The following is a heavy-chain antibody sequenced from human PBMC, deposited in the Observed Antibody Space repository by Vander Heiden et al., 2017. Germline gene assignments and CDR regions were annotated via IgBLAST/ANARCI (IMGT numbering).Heavy chain of an antibody. CDR3: ARKQWRDREYFQH. CDR1: GYTFTSYY. V-gene: IGHV1-46*03. J-gene: IGHJ1*01. D-gene: IGHD6-19*01. CDR2: INRSGGST. Sequence: VQLVQSGAEVKKPGASVKVSCKASGYTFTSYYMPRVPPAPGHALEWMGIINRSGGSTSYAQKVQGRVTMTRDTSTSTVYMELSSLRSEDTAVYYCARKQWRDREYFQHWGQGTLVTVSS.